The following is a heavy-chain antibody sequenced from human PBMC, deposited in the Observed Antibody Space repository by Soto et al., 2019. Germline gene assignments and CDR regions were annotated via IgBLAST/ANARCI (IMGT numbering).Heavy chain of an antibody. Sequence: QVQLQESGPGLVKPSQTLSLTCTVSGGSISSGGYYWSWIRQHPGKGLEWIGYIYYSGSTYYNPSLKSRVTISVDTSKNQFSLKLSSVTAADTAVYYCARDQGIVAMGGVWFDPWGQGTLVTVSS. CDR2: IYYSGST. J-gene: IGHJ5*02. D-gene: IGHD5-12*01. CDR3: ARDQGIVAMGGVWFDP. CDR1: GGSISSGGYY. V-gene: IGHV4-31*03.